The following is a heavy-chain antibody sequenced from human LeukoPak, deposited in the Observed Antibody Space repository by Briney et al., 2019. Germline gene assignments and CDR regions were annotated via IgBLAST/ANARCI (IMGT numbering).Heavy chain of an antibody. D-gene: IGHD3-10*01. CDR2: INHSGST. CDR1: GGSFSGYY. J-gene: IGHJ4*02. V-gene: IGHV4-34*01. CDR3: ASQRRNYYGSGSYAY. Sequence: PSETLSLTCAVYGGSFSGYYWSWIRQPPGKGLEWLGEINHSGSTNYNPSLKSRVTISVDTSKNQFSLKLSSVTAADTAVYYCASQRRNYYGSGSYAYWGQGTLVTVSS.